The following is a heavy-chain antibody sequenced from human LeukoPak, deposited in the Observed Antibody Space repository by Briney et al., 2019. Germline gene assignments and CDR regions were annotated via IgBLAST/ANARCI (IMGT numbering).Heavy chain of an antibody. D-gene: IGHD5-24*01. CDR3: ARQSYDGYHYPDY. V-gene: IGHV3-7*01. CDR1: GFTFSSYW. J-gene: IGHJ4*02. Sequence: GGSLRLSCTASGFTFSSYWMTWVRQAPGKGLEWVANIKQDETEKYYVDSVKGRFTISRDNAKNSLFLQMDGLRAEDTAVYYRARQSYDGYHYPDYWGQGSLVTVSS. CDR2: IKQDETEK.